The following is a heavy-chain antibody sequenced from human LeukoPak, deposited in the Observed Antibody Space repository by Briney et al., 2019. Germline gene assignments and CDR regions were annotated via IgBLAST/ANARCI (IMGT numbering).Heavy chain of an antibody. Sequence: PSETLPLTCTVSGGSVSSSGSYWSWIRQPPGKGLEWFAYIYYSGSTTYNPSLKSRVIISVDTSKNQFSLRLSSVTAADTAVYYCARWSSGWDYWGQGTLVTVSS. CDR1: GGSVSSSGSY. CDR3: ARWSSGWDY. J-gene: IGHJ4*02. D-gene: IGHD6-19*01. V-gene: IGHV4-61*08. CDR2: IYYSGST.